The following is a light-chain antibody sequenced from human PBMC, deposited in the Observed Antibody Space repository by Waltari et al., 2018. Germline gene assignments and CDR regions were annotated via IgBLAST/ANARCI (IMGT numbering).Light chain of an antibody. CDR2: AAT. V-gene: IGKV1-17*01. CDR1: QGIGSY. Sequence: DIQMPQSPSSLSPSIGDTVTITCRASQGIGSYLSWFQQKPGKAPKLLIYAATHLQSGVPSRFSGSGSGTEFTLTISSLQPEDFATYYCLQLNTYPLTFGGGTKVEIK. J-gene: IGKJ4*01. CDR3: LQLNTYPLT.